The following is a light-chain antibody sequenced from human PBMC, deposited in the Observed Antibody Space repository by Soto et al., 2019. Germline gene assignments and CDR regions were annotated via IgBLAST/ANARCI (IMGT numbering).Light chain of an antibody. CDR2: LNSDGSH. J-gene: IGLJ2*01. CDR1: SGHSNYA. CDR3: QTWGTGILV. V-gene: IGLV4-69*01. Sequence: QSVLTQSPSASASLGASVKLICTLSSGHSNYAIAWHQQQPEKGPRYLMKLNSDGSHSKGDGIPDRFSGSNSGAERYLTISSLQSEDEADYYCQTWGTGILVFGGGTKLTVL.